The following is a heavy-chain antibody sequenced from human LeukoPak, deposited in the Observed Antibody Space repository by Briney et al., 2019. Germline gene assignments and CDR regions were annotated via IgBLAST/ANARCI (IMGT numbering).Heavy chain of an antibody. D-gene: IGHD1-26*01. CDR3: ARDSQAYSGSWH. V-gene: IGHV3-30*19. CDR1: GFTFNSYG. Sequence: GGSLRLSCAASGFTFNSYGMHWVRQAPGKGLEWVAVISYDGSNKYYADSVKGRFTISRDNSKNTLYLQMNSLRAEDTAVYYCARDSQAYSGSWHWGQGTLVTVFS. J-gene: IGHJ4*02. CDR2: ISYDGSNK.